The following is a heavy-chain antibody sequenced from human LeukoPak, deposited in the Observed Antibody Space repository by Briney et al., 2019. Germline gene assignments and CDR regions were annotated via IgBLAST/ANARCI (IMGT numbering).Heavy chain of an antibody. CDR2: INPNSGGT. J-gene: IGHJ4*02. CDR1: GYTFTGYY. V-gene: IGHV1-2*02. Sequence: ASVKVSCKASGYTFTGYYMHWVRQAPGQGLEWMGWINPNSGGTNYAQKFQGRVTMTRDTSISTAYMELSRLRSDDTAVYYCARDLRIVATIRAMGYWGQGTLVTVSS. D-gene: IGHD5-12*01. CDR3: ARDLRIVATIRAMGY.